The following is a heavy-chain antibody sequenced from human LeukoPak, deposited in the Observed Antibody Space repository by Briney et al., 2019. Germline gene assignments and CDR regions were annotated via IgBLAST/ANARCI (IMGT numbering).Heavy chain of an antibody. Sequence: GGSLRPSCAVSGFTFTDYWMNWVRQAPGKELEWVASIRQDGSEKTHVDSVKGRFTISRDNTKNSLSLQLNSLRVEDTAVYYCARDGTAAGLYFDLWGQGTLVTVSS. J-gene: IGHJ4*01. D-gene: IGHD6-13*01. CDR1: GFTFTDYW. CDR2: IRQDGSEK. CDR3: ARDGTAAGLYFDL. V-gene: IGHV3-7*01.